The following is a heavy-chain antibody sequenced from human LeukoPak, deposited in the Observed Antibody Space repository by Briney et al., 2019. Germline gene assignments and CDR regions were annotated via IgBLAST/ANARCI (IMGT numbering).Heavy chain of an antibody. CDR3: ARAPGYYGSGSYDY. CDR1: GFTFSGYD. J-gene: IGHJ4*02. V-gene: IGHV3-48*03. CDR2: ISSSASTI. D-gene: IGHD3-10*01. Sequence: GGPLRLSCAASGFTFSGYDMNWVRQAPGKGLEWVSYISSSASTIYYADSVKGRFTISRDNAKNSLYLQMNSLRAEDTAVYYCARAPGYYGSGSYDYWGQGTLVTVSS.